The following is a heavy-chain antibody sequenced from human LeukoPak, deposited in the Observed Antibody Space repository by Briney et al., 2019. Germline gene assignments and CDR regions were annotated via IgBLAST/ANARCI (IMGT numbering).Heavy chain of an antibody. CDR1: GGSIRTCY. CDR2: IYHSGST. V-gene: IGHV4-59*01. Sequence: SDTLTLTCTASGGSIRTCYWNWIRQPPGKGLEWIGYIYHSGSTNYNPSLQSRVTISVDTSKNQFSLNLNSVTAADTAVYYCARGGAARLHFQNWGQGTLVTVSS. CDR3: ARGGAARLHFQN. D-gene: IGHD6-6*01. J-gene: IGHJ1*01.